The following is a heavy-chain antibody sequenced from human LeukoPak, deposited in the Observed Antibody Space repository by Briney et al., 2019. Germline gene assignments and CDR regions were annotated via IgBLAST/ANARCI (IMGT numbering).Heavy chain of an antibody. CDR1: GFTFTSSA. CDR3: AAGRPYYDFWSGYSAQADY. Sequence: SVKVSCKASGFTFTSSAMQWVRQARGQRLEWIGWIVVGSGNTNYAQKFQERVTITRDMSTSTAYMELSSLRSEDTAVYYCAAGRPYYDFWSGYSAQADYWGQGTLVTVSS. CDR2: IVVGSGNT. D-gene: IGHD3-3*01. V-gene: IGHV1-58*02. J-gene: IGHJ4*02.